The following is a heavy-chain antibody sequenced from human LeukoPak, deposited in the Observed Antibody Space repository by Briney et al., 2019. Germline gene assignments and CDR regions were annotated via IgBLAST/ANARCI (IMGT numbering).Heavy chain of an antibody. V-gene: IGHV1-46*01. CDR1: GYTFTSYY. D-gene: IGHD2-21*02. CDR3: ARECGGDCYSTFDY. CDR2: MNPSGGST. J-gene: IGHJ4*02. Sequence: ASVKVSCKASGYTFTSYYMHWVRQAPGQGLEWMGIMNPSGGSTRNAQKFQGRVTMTRDTSTSTVYMELSSLRPEDTAVYYCARECGGDCYSTFDYWGQGTLVTVSS.